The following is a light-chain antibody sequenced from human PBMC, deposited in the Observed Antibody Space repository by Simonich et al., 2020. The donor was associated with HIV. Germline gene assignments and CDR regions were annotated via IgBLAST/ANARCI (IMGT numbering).Light chain of an antibody. CDR3: HQYGSSLHT. Sequence: EIVMTQSPATLSVSPWERATLSCRASQSVSSNLAWYQQNPGQAPRLLIYGASTRATGIPARFSGSGSGTEFTLTISSLQSEDFAVYYCHQYGSSLHTFGQGTKLEIK. CDR2: GAS. CDR1: QSVSSN. V-gene: IGKV3-15*01. J-gene: IGKJ2*01.